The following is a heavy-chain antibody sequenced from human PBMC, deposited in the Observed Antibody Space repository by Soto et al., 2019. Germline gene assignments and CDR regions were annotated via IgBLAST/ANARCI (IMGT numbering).Heavy chain of an antibody. D-gene: IGHD3-10*01. V-gene: IGHV3-30*18. J-gene: IGHJ4*02. CDR3: AKDRSLVRGPMPY. CDR2: ISYDGSNK. Sequence: LRLSCPPSGFTFSSYGMHWVRQPPGKGLEWVADISYDGSNKYYADSVKGRFTISRDNSKNTLYLQMNSLRAEDTAVYYCAKDRSLVRGPMPYWGQGTLVNVAS. CDR1: GFTFSSYG.